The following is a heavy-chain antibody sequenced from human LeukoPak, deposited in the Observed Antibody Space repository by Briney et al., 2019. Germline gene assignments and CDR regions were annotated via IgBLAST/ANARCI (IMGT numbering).Heavy chain of an antibody. CDR3: ARTWGMDA. V-gene: IGHV3-30-3*01. CDR2: ITNDGSNQ. Sequence: PGRSLGLSCAASGFTFSTYAMYWVRQAPGKGLDGVAVITNDGSNQYYSNSVKGRFTISRDNSKNTLYLQMDSLTADDTAVYYCARTWGMDAWGQGTTVTVSS. J-gene: IGHJ6*02. CDR1: GFTFSTYA.